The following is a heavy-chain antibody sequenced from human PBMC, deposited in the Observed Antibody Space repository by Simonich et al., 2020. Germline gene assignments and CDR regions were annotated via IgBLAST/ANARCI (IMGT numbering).Heavy chain of an antibody. J-gene: IGHJ3*02. Sequence: EVQLVESGGGLVKPGGSLRLSCAASGFTFSNAWMSWVRQAQGKGLEWVGRIKSKTDVGTTDYAAPVKGRFTISRDDSKNTLYLQMNSLKTEDTAVYYCTTGWYGGNSGAFDIWGQGTMVTVSS. V-gene: IGHV3-15*01. CDR2: IKSKTDVGTT. CDR1: GFTFSNAW. D-gene: IGHD2-21*02. CDR3: TTGWYGGNSGAFDI.